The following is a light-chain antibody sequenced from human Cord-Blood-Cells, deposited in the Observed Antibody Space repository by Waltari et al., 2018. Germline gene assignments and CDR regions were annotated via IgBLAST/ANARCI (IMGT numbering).Light chain of an antibody. Sequence: INCKSSQSVLYSSNNKNYLAWYQQKPGQPPKLLIYWASTRESGVPDRFSGSGSGTDFTLTISSLQAEDVAVYYCQQYYSTPLTFGGGTKVEIK. V-gene: IGKV4-1*01. CDR3: QQYYSTPLT. CDR1: QSVLYSSNNKNY. CDR2: WAS. J-gene: IGKJ4*01.